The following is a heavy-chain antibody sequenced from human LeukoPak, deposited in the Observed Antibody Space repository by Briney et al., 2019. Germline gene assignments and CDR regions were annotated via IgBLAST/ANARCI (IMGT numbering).Heavy chain of an antibody. V-gene: IGHV1-18*01. CDR2: ISAYNGNT. CDR3: ARAPTNDFWSAYYDY. J-gene: IGHJ4*02. D-gene: IGHD3-3*01. CDR1: GYTFTSYG. Sequence: ASVKVSCKASGYTFTSYGISWLRQAPGQGLEWMGWISAYNGNTNYAQEVQGRVTITTDTSTSTAYMELRSLRSDDTAVYYCARAPTNDFWSAYYDYWGQGTLVTVSS.